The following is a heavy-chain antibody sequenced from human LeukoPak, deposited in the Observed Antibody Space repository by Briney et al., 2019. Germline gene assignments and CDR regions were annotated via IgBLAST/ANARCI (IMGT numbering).Heavy chain of an antibody. CDR1: GYSFTSYY. D-gene: IGHD3-3*02. CDR2: INPSGGST. V-gene: IGHV1-46*01. CDR3: AAGDSSVFGT. J-gene: IGHJ5*02. Sequence: ASVKVSCKASGYSFTSYYMHWVPPAPEQGLESVGIINPSGGSTSYAQKFQGRGTMTRDTSPSTVYMEIGSQTSEYYAVNGRAAGDSSVFGTWGQGTLVTVSS.